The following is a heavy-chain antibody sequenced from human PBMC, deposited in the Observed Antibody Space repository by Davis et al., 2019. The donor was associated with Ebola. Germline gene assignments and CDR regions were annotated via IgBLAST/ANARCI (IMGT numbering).Heavy chain of an antibody. J-gene: IGHJ5*02. V-gene: IGHV1-69*04. CDR3: ARGVYCGGDCPYSWFDP. CDR2: IIPILGIA. D-gene: IGHD2-21*02. Sequence: AASVKVSCKASGGTFSSYAISWVRQAPGQGLEWMGRIIPILGIANYAQKFQGRVTITADKSTSTAYMELSSLRSEDTAVYYCARGVYCGGDCPYSWFDPWGQGTLVTVSS. CDR1: GGTFSSYA.